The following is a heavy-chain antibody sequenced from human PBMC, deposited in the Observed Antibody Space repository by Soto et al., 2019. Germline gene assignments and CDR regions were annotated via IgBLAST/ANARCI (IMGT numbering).Heavy chain of an antibody. CDR1: GYTFTGYY. D-gene: IGHD6-13*01. J-gene: IGHJ4*02. V-gene: IGHV1-2*02. Sequence: ASVKVSCKASGYTFTGYYMHWVRQAPGQGLEWMGWINPNSGDTNYAQKFQGRVTMTRDTSISTAYMELSRLRSDDTAVYYCARVEGIAAAGTYDYWGQGTLVTVSS. CDR3: ARVEGIAAAGTYDY. CDR2: INPNSGDT.